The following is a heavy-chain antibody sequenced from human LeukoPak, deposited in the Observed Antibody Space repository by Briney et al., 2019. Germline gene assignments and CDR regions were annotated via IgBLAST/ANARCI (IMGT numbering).Heavy chain of an antibody. CDR2: IYHSGST. V-gene: IGHV4-38-2*02. CDR1: GYSISSGYY. Sequence: SETLSLTCTVSGYSISSGYYWGWIRQPPGKGMEWIGSIYHSGSTYYNPSLKSRVTISVDTSKNQFSLKLSSVTAADTAVYYCARAGRRDGYNPPFGYWGQGTPVTFSS. D-gene: IGHD5-24*01. J-gene: IGHJ4*02. CDR3: ARAGRRDGYNPPFGY.